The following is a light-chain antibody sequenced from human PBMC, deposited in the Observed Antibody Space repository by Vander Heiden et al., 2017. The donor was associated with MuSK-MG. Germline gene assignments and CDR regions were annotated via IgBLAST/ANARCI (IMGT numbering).Light chain of an antibody. CDR2: WAS. CDR1: QSVFDGLTKNNF. Sequence: DIEVTQSPDSLAVSLGARAPINCKTTQSVFDGLTKNNFLAWYQQKPGQPPKLLMFWASTRQSGVPDRFSGGGSGTDFTLTISSLQAEDAAVYYCPQDVSVPITFGQGTQVE. V-gene: IGKV4-1*01. CDR3: PQDVSVPIT. J-gene: IGKJ1*01.